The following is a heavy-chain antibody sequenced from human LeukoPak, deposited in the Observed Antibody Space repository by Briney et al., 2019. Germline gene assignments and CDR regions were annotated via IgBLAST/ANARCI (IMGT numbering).Heavy chain of an antibody. CDR1: GYRFNAYW. J-gene: IGHJ3*01. D-gene: IGHD3-22*01. CDR2: IYPDDSDT. Sequence: GESLKISCKGSGYRFNAYWIAWVRQMPGKVLEWMGIIYPDDSDTRYSPSFQGQVTISADKSVRTAYLQWSSLKASDTDMYYCARPNITSYYDSRGYDAFDVWGQGTMVTVSS. CDR3: ARPNITSYYDSRGYDAFDV. V-gene: IGHV5-51*01.